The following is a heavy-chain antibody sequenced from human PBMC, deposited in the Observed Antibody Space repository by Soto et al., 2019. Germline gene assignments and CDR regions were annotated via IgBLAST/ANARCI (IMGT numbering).Heavy chain of an antibody. V-gene: IGHV4-34*01. CDR1: GGSFSGYY. D-gene: IGHD2-15*01. CDR3: ARWSRGAGTVLVAASRSIWFDP. Sequence: SETLSLTCAVYGGSFSGYYWSWIRQPPGKGLEWIGEINHSGSTNYNPSLKSRVTISVDTSKNQFSLKLSSVTAADTAVYYCARWSRGAGTVLVAASRSIWFDPWGQGTLVTVSS. J-gene: IGHJ5*02. CDR2: INHSGST.